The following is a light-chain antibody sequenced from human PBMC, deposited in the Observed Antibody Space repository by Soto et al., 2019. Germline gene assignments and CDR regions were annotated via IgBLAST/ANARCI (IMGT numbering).Light chain of an antibody. Sequence: DSQLTQSPSTLSALALHRXTIXCRASQSISSWLAWYQQKPGKAPKLLIYDASSLESGVPSRFSGSGSGTEFTLTISSLQPDDFATYYCQQYNSYSTFGQGTKVDIK. CDR1: QSISSW. V-gene: IGKV1-5*01. CDR2: DAS. CDR3: QQYNSYST. J-gene: IGKJ1*01.